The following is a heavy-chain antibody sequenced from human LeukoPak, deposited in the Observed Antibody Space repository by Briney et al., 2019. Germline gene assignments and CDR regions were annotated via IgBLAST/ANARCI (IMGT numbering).Heavy chain of an antibody. D-gene: IGHD6-13*01. CDR1: GYSIGSGYY. CDR3: ARHPTGYSSSWYWFDP. CDR2: INHSGST. V-gene: IGHV4-38-2*02. Sequence: SETLSLTCTVSGYSIGSGYYWGWIRQPPGKGLEWIGGINHSGSTNYNPSLKSRVTISVDTSKNQFSLKLSSVTAADTAVYYCARHPTGYSSSWYWFDPWGQGTLVTVSS. J-gene: IGHJ5*02.